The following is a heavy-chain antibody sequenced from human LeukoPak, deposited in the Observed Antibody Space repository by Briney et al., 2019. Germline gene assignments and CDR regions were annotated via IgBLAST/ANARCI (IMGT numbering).Heavy chain of an antibody. D-gene: IGHD3-22*01. CDR2: ISSSSSYT. V-gene: IGHV3-11*06. J-gene: IGHJ4*02. Sequence: GGCLRLSCAASGFTFSDYYMSWIRPAPGKGLEWVSYISSSSSYTNYADSVKGRFTISRDNAKNSLYLQMNSLRAEDTAVYYCARDHYYDSSGYLDYWGQGTLVTVSS. CDR3: ARDHYYDSSGYLDY. CDR1: GFTFSDYY.